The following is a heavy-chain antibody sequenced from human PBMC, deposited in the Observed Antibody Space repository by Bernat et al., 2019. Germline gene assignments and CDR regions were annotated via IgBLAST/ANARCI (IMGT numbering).Heavy chain of an antibody. CDR1: GFTFSSYG. V-gene: IGHV3-33*01. CDR3: ARYRWNDILTGYQIPYYYYYYGMDV. D-gene: IGHD3-9*01. Sequence: QVQLVESGGGVVQPGRSLRLSCAASGFTFSSYGMHWVRQAPGKGLEWVAVIWYDGSNKYYADSVKGRFTISRDNSKNTLSLQMNSLRDEDTAVYYCARYRWNDILTGYQIPYYYYYYGMDVWGQGTTVTVSS. CDR2: IWYDGSNK. J-gene: IGHJ6*02.